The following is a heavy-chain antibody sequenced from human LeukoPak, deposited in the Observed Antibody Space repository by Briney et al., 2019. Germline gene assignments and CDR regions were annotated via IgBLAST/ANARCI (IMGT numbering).Heavy chain of an antibody. D-gene: IGHD4-23*01. Sequence: GGSLRLSCAASGFTFSDYYMSWIRQTPGKGLEWVSHISSSSSSTKYADSVKGRFTISRDNAKNSLYLQMNSLGAEDTAVYYCAKQSPGNSPTFDYWGQGTLVTVSS. CDR3: AKQSPGNSPTFDY. V-gene: IGHV3-11*03. CDR1: GFTFSDYY. J-gene: IGHJ4*02. CDR2: ISSSSSST.